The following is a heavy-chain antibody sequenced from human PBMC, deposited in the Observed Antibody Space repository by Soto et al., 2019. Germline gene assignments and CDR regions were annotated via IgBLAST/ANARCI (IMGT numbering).Heavy chain of an antibody. J-gene: IGHJ6*03. CDR1: GYTFTSYG. V-gene: IGHV1-18*01. Sequence: ASVKVSCKASGYTFTSYGISWVRQAPGQGLEWMGWISPYNGKTNYAQKFQGRVTMTTDTSTSTAYMELSSLRSEDTAVYYCATADSSSWSGDYYYYYYMDVWGKRTTVTVSS. CDR2: ISPYNGKT. CDR3: ATADSSSWSGDYYYYYYMDV. D-gene: IGHD6-13*01.